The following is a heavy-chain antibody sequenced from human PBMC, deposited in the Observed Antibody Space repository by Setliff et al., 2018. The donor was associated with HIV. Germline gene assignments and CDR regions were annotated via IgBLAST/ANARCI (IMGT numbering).Heavy chain of an antibody. V-gene: IGHV4-34*01. CDR3: ARGRAYSSGWGLLRNYYIDV. Sequence: PSETLSLTCAVYGESFSGYYWTWIRQSPGKGLEWIGEINHSGSTNYNPPLKSRVTISVDTSKNQFSLKLHSMTAADTAVYFCARGRAYSSGWGLLRNYYIDVWGKGTTVTVSS. J-gene: IGHJ6*03. CDR1: GESFSGYY. CDR2: INHSGST. D-gene: IGHD6-19*01.